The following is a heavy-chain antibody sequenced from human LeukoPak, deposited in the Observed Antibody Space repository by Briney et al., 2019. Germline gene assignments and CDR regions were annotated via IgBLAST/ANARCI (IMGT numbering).Heavy chain of an antibody. Sequence: QTGGSLRLSCAASGFTFSSYGMHWVRQAPGKGLEWVAFIRDDGSNKYYADSVKGRFTISRDKSKNTLYLQMNSLRAEDTAVYYCAKDRSYGPPVDYWGQGTLVTVSS. CDR2: IRDDGSNK. CDR3: AKDRSYGPPVDY. CDR1: GFTFSSYG. J-gene: IGHJ4*02. D-gene: IGHD5-18*01. V-gene: IGHV3-30*02.